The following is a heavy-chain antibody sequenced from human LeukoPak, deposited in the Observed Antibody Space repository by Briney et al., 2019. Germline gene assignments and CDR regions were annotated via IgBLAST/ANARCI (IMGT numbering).Heavy chain of an antibody. CDR1: GYTFTVYF. J-gene: IGHJ6*03. Sequence: ASVKVSCKASGYTFTVYFIHWLRQAPGRGLEWIGWINPNSGNTGYAQKFQGRVTITRNTSISTAYMELSSLRSEDTAVYYCARRGYSSAPWGSYYYHYMAVGGKGTTVTVS. CDR3: ARRGYSSAPWGSYYYHYMAV. CDR2: INPNSGNT. D-gene: IGHD6-25*01. V-gene: IGHV1-8*03.